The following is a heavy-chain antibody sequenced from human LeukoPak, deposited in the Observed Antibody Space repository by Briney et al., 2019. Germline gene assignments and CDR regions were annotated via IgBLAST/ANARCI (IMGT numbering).Heavy chain of an antibody. CDR2: IYTSGST. CDR3: AREVQYSSSWVDY. J-gene: IGHJ4*02. CDR1: GGSISSYY. V-gene: IGHV4-4*07. D-gene: IGHD6-13*01. Sequence: PETLSLTCTVAGGSISSYYWSWIRPPAGKGLEWIGRIYTSGSTNYNPSLKSRVTMSVDTSKNQFSLKLSSVTAADTAVYYCAREVQYSSSWVDYWGQGTLVTVSS.